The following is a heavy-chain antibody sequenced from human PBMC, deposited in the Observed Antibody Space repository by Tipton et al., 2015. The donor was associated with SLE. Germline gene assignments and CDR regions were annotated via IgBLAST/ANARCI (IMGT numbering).Heavy chain of an antibody. D-gene: IGHD3-3*01. CDR1: GGSITPYY. CDR2: FYYRGST. CDR3: ARVWSGYSSLYFDL. V-gene: IGHV4-59*01. J-gene: IGHJ2*01. Sequence: TLSLTCAVSGGSITPYYWSWIRQSPGKGLEWFGYFYYRGSTKYNPSLKSRVTMSVDTSKNHFSVKLSSVTAADTAIYYCARVWSGYSSLYFDLWGRGTLVTVSS.